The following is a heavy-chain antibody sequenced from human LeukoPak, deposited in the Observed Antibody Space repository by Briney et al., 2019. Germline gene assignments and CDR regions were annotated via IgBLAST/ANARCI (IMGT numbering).Heavy chain of an antibody. CDR1: GGTFSSYA. CDR3: ARGSLPRYYFDY. Sequence: SVKVSCKASGGTFSSYAISWVRQAPGQGLEWMGGIIPIFGTANYAQKFQGRVTITADESTSTAYMELSSLRSEDTAVYYCARGSLPRYYFDYWGQGALVTASS. V-gene: IGHV1-69*01. CDR2: IIPIFGTA. J-gene: IGHJ4*02.